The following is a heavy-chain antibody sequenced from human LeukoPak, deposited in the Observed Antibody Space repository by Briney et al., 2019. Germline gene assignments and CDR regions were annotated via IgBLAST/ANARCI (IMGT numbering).Heavy chain of an antibody. CDR3: ARDLGNIVATIPSSFDY. D-gene: IGHD5-12*01. V-gene: IGHV3-53*01. CDR2: IYSGGST. Sequence: AGGPLRLSCAASGFTVSSNYMSWVRQAPGKGLEWVSVIYSGGSTYYADSVKGRFTISRDNAKNSLYLQMNSLRAEDTAVYYCARDLGNIVATIPSSFDYWGQGTLVTVSS. CDR1: GFTVSSNY. J-gene: IGHJ4*02.